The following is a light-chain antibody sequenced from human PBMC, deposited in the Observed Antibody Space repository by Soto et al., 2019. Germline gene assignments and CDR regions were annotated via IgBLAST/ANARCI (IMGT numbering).Light chain of an antibody. Sequence: QSALTQPASVSGSPGQSITISCTGTSSDVGGYNLVSWYQQYPDKAPKLMIFDVNTRPSGVSNRFSGSKSGNTASLTISGLQADDEADYYCSSYKSSSTLPYVFGTRTKVTVL. J-gene: IGLJ1*01. CDR1: SSDVGGYNL. CDR3: SSYKSSSTLPYV. V-gene: IGLV2-14*01. CDR2: DVN.